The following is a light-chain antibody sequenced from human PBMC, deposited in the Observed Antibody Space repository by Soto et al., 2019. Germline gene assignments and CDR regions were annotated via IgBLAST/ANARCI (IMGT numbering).Light chain of an antibody. Sequence: DIQLTQSPSSLSASVADSVSITCRASQSVNTFLNWYQQKPGKAPKVLIFDASSLESGVPSRFSGSGSATEFTLTISSLQPDDFATYYCQQYSTYPRTFGQGTKVDIK. V-gene: IGKV1-5*01. J-gene: IGKJ1*01. CDR2: DAS. CDR3: QQYSTYPRT. CDR1: QSVNTF.